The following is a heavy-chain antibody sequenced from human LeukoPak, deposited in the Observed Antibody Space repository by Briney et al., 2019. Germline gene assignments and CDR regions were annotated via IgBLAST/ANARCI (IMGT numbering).Heavy chain of an antibody. V-gene: IGHV4-59*05. CDR1: GGSISTYY. Sequence: NPSETLSLTCTVSGGSISTYYWNWIRQPPGKGLEWIGSIYYSGSTYYNPSLKSRVTKSVDTSKNQFSLKLSSVTAADTAVYYCARLPTVVTPRRIDYWGQGTLVTVSS. CDR2: IYYSGST. J-gene: IGHJ4*02. CDR3: ARLPTVVTPRRIDY. D-gene: IGHD4-23*01.